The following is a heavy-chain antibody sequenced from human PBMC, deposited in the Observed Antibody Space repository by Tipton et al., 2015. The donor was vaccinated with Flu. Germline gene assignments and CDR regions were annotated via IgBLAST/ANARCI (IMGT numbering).Heavy chain of an antibody. Sequence: TLSLTCTVSGGSISSGGYYWSWIRQHPGKGLEWIGYIYYSGSTYYNPSLKSRVTISVDTSKNQFSLKLSSVTAADTAVYYCAREGASDYADDLFDYWGQGTLVTVSS. V-gene: IGHV4-31*03. CDR2: IYYSGST. J-gene: IGHJ4*02. D-gene: IGHD4-17*01. CDR1: GGSISSGGYY. CDR3: AREGASDYADDLFDY.